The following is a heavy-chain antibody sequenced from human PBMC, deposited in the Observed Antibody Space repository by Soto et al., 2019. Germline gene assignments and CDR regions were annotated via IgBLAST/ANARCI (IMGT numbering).Heavy chain of an antibody. CDR3: ARCIQGDYYYGMDV. V-gene: IGHV1-18*04. J-gene: IGHJ6*02. Sequence: GASVKVSCKASGYTFTSYYMHWVRQAPGQGLEWMGRINADYGNTQYAQKFRGRVTMTTDTSTTTVYMELTNLRSDDTAVYYCARCIQGDYYYGMDVWGQGTTVTV. CDR1: GYTFTSYY. CDR2: INADYGNT. D-gene: IGHD5-18*01.